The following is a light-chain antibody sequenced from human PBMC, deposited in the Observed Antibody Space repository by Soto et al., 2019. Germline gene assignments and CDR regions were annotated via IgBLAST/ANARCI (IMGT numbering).Light chain of an antibody. CDR1: SSDVGGYNY. V-gene: IGLV2-14*01. Sequence: QSVLTQPASVSGSPGQSIAISCIGSSSDVGGYNYVSWHQQHPGKAPKVVIYDVSNRPSGVSDRFSGSKSGNTASLTISGLQAEDEADYYCSSYTSSSTYVFGNGTKVTVL. CDR2: DVS. CDR3: SSYTSSSTYV. J-gene: IGLJ1*01.